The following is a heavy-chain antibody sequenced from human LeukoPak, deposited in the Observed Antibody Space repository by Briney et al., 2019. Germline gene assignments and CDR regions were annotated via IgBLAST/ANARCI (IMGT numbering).Heavy chain of an antibody. D-gene: IGHD6-19*01. Sequence: SGTLCLTCTASGCSISSYYWSWIRQPPGKGLEWIGYIYYSGSTNYNPSVKGRVTISVDTSKNQFSLNLSSLTAADTAVYYCATVRQWLTYYYIDYWSQGTLVTVHS. CDR1: GCSISSYY. CDR2: IYYSGST. V-gene: IGHV4-59*01. CDR3: ATVRQWLTYYYIDY. J-gene: IGHJ4*02.